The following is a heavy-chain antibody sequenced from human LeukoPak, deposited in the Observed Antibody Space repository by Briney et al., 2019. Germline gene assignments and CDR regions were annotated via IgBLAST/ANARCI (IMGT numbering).Heavy chain of an antibody. J-gene: IGHJ4*02. CDR1: GDSVTNYY. CDR3: ARIPAAIRYYFDY. D-gene: IGHD2-2*02. Sequence: SETLSLTCTVSGDSVTNYYWSWVRQPPGKGLEWIAYMSYSGSTNSNPSLKSRVTISVDTSKNQFSLKLSSVTAADTAVYYCARIPAAIRYYFDYWGQGTLVTVSS. V-gene: IGHV4-59*02. CDR2: MSYSGST.